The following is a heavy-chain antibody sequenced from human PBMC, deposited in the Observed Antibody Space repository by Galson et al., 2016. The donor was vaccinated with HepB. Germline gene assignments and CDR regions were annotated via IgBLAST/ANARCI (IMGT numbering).Heavy chain of an antibody. CDR3: VRDSSWNYNY. Sequence: SLRLSCAASGFSFSTYWMSWVRQAPGKGLEWVANIRKDGDVKDYGASVRGRFTISRDNAMNSIYLQMDDLSPEDTAVYYCVRDSSWNYNYWGQGALVTVSS. CDR1: GFSFSTYW. D-gene: IGHD1-7*01. J-gene: IGHJ4*02. CDR2: IRKDGDVK. V-gene: IGHV3-7*01.